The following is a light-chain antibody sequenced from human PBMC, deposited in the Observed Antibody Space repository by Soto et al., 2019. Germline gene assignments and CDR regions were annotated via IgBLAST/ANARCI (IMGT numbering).Light chain of an antibody. Sequence: QSALTQPPSASGAPGQSVTISCTGTSSDVGGYNYVSWYQQHPGKAPKLMIYEVSKRPSGVPDRFSGSKSGNTASLTVSGLQAEDEEDYYCNSYAGSNNWVFGGGTKVTVL. CDR1: SSDVGGYNY. CDR2: EVS. J-gene: IGLJ3*02. CDR3: NSYAGSNNWV. V-gene: IGLV2-8*01.